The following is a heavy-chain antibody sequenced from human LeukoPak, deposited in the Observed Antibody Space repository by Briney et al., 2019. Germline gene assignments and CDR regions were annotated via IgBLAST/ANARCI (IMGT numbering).Heavy chain of an antibody. CDR3: ASFYCGGDCYAKL. Sequence: KTSETLSLTCAVYGGSFSGYYWSWIRQPPGKGLEWIGEINHSGSTNYNPSLKSRVTISVDTSKNQFSLKLSSVTAADTAVYYCASFYCGGDCYAKLWGQGTLVTVSS. J-gene: IGHJ4*02. D-gene: IGHD2-21*02. CDR1: GGSFSGYY. V-gene: IGHV4-34*01. CDR2: INHSGST.